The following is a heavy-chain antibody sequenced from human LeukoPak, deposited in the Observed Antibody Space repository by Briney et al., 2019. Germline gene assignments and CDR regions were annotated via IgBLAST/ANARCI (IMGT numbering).Heavy chain of an antibody. D-gene: IGHD2-2*02. CDR3: ARDQRYQLLYLFDY. CDR1: GFTFSSYW. J-gene: IGHJ4*02. Sequence: GGSLRLSCAASGFTFSSYWMSWVRQAPGKGLEWVANIKQDGSEKYYVDSVKGRFTISRDNSKNTLYLQINSLRDEDTAMYYCARDQRYQLLYLFDYWGLGTLVTVSS. V-gene: IGHV3-7*04. CDR2: IKQDGSEK.